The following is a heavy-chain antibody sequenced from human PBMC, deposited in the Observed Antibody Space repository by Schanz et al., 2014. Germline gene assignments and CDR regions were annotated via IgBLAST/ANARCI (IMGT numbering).Heavy chain of an antibody. CDR3: ARGGSNREFYTVMDV. CDR2: IGGDASRT. CDR1: GFTFITFA. D-gene: IGHD3-10*01. J-gene: IGHJ6*02. V-gene: IGHV3-23*04. Sequence: EVHLVESGGGLVQPGGSLRLSCAASGFTFITFAMSWVRQAPGKGPEWVSAIGGDASRTYYADSVKGRFTISRDSLHMNDVIGGDTAVYYCARGGSNREFYTVMDVWGRGTTVTVS.